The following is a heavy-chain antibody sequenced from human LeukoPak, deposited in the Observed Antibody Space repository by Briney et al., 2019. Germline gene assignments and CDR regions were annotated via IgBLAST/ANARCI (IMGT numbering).Heavy chain of an antibody. Sequence: SETLSLTCAVYGGSFSGYYWSWIRQPPGKGLEWIGEINHSGSTNYNPSLKSRVTISVDTSKNQFSLKLSSVTAADTAVYYCARSNYCGGDCYSWDYWGQGTLVTVSS. V-gene: IGHV4-34*01. CDR3: ARSNYCGGDCYSWDY. CDR2: INHSGST. CDR1: GGSFSGYY. J-gene: IGHJ4*02. D-gene: IGHD2-21*02.